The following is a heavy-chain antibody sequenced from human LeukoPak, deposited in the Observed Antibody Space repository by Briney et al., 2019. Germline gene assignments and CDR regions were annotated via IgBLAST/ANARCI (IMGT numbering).Heavy chain of an antibody. Sequence: SQTLSLTCTVSGGSISSGDYYWSWIRQPPGKGLEWIGHIYYSGSTNYNPSLKSRVTISVDTSKNQFSLKLSSVTAADTAVYYCARDAYGDYGWFDPWGQGTLVTVSS. CDR3: ARDAYGDYGWFDP. J-gene: IGHJ5*02. CDR2: IYYSGST. CDR1: GGSISSGDYY. V-gene: IGHV4-30-4*01. D-gene: IGHD4-17*01.